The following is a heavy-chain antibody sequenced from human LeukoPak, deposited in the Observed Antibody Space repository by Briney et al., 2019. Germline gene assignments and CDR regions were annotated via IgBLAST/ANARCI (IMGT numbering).Heavy chain of an antibody. CDR1: GYTFSGSY. D-gene: IGHD1-26*01. CDR3: AREKWYFDY. J-gene: IGHJ4*02. V-gene: IGHV1-2*02. CDR2: INPNSGDT. Sequence: GASVKVSCKASGYTFSGSYMHWVRQVPGQGLEWVGWINPNSGDTSYAQKFQGRVSMTRDTSISTAYLDLTSLRSDDTAVDYCAREKWYFDYWGQGTLVTVSS.